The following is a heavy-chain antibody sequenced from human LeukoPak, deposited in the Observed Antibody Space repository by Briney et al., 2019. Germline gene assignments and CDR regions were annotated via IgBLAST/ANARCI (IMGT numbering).Heavy chain of an antibody. Sequence: ASVKVSCKASGGTYCSYALSWVRQAPGQGLEWKRKIIPIFDTANYAQKCQGRLTINTDETTSTAYMELSSLRSEDMAVYYCARDRYSSSWTSPFDPWGQGTLVTVSS. CDR2: IIPIFDTA. V-gene: IGHV1-69*05. CDR1: GGTYCSYA. J-gene: IGHJ5*02. CDR3: ARDRYSSSWTSPFDP. D-gene: IGHD6-13*01.